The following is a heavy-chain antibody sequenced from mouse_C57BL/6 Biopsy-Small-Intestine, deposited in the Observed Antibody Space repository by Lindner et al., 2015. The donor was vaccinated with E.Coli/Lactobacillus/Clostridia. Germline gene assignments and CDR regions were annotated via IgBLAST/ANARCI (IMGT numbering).Heavy chain of an antibody. CDR1: GFTFSDYG. J-gene: IGHJ1*03. CDR3: ARKQWYFDV. Sequence: VQLQESGGGLVKPGGSLKLSCAASGFTFSDYGMHWVRQAPEKGLEWIAFISGGSSIIYYADTVKGRFTISRDNAKNTLFLQMTSLRSEDTAMYYCARKQWYFDVWGTGTTVTVSS. V-gene: IGHV5-17*01. CDR2: ISGGSSII.